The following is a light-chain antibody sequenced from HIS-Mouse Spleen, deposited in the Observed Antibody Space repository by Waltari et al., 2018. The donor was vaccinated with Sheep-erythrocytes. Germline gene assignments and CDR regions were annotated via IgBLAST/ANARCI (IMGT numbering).Light chain of an antibody. V-gene: IGLV2-11*01. CDR3: CSYAGSYNHV. CDR2: EVS. CDR1: SSDVGGYNY. J-gene: IGLJ1*01. Sequence: QSALTQPRSVSGSPGQSVTIPCTGTSSDVGGYNYVSRYQQHPGKAPKPLIYEVSKRPSGITDPFSGSKSGNPASRTISGLQAEDEADYYCCSYAGSYNHVFATGTKVTVL.